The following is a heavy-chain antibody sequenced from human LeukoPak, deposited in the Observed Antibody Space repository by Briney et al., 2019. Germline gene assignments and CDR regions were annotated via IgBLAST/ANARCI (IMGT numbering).Heavy chain of an antibody. J-gene: IGHJ6*02. CDR2: INHSGST. Sequence: SETLSLTCAVYGGSFSGYYWSWIRQPPGKGLEWIGEINHSGSTNYNPSLKSRVTISVGTSKNQFSLKLSSVTAADTAVYYCARGRSYYYGSGSYYTVYGMDVWGQGTTVTVSS. CDR3: ARGRSYYYGSGSYYTVYGMDV. CDR1: GGSFSGYY. D-gene: IGHD3-10*01. V-gene: IGHV4-34*01.